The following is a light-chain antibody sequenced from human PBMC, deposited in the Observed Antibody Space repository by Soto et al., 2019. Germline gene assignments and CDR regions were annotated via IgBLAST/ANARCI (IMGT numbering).Light chain of an antibody. V-gene: IGKV3-15*01. Sequence: EIVMAQSPATLSVSPGERATLSCSASQSVSSNLAWYQQKPGQAPRLLIYGASTRATGIPASFSGSGSGTEFTLTINSLQSEDFAVYYCQQYDNWPPTCGQGTRREIK. J-gene: IGKJ5*01. CDR1: QSVSSN. CDR2: GAS. CDR3: QQYDNWPPT.